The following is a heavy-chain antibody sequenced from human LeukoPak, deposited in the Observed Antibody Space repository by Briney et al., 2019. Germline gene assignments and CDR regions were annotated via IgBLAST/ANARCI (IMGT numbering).Heavy chain of an antibody. D-gene: IGHD1-26*01. CDR2: LYYTGTT. V-gene: IGHV4-39*02. J-gene: IGHJ3*02. CDR3: TRRAWDLGNDAFDI. CDR1: GGSISGRSYY. Sequence: PSETLSLTCTVSGGSISGRSYYWGWIRQPPGGGLEWIGSLYYTGTTYYNPSLKSRVSISVDTSKIHFSVRLTSVTAADTAIYYCTRRAWDLGNDAFDIWGQGTMVTVPS.